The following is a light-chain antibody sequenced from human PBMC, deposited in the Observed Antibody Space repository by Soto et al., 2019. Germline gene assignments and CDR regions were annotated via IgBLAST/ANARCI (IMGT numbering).Light chain of an antibody. CDR1: SSDVGGYNY. CDR2: DVS. J-gene: IGLJ1*01. Sequence: SALTQPRPMSGSPGQAVALSCTGTSSDVGGYNYVSWYQQHPGKAPKLMISDVSKRPSGVPDRFSGSKSGNTASLTISGLQAEDEADYYCCSYAGSPYVFGTGTKVTVL. V-gene: IGLV2-11*01. CDR3: CSYAGSPYV.